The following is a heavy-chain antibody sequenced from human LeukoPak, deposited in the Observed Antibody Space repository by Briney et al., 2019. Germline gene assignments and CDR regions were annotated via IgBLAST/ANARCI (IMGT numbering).Heavy chain of an antibody. J-gene: IGHJ4*02. Sequence: PSETLSLTCAVSGGSISSSNWWSWVRQPPGKGLEWIGEIYHSGSTNYNPSLKSRVTISIDKSKNQFSLKLSSVTAADTAVYYCARDLRDYGDYGFNYWGQGTLVTVSS. CDR1: GGSISSSNW. CDR2: IYHSGST. V-gene: IGHV4-4*02. D-gene: IGHD4-17*01. CDR3: ARDLRDYGDYGFNY.